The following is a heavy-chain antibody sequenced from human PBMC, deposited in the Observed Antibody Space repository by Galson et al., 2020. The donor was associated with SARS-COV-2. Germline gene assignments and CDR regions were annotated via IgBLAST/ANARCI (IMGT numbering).Heavy chain of an antibody. V-gene: IGHV1-18*04. CDR3: ARDPPKPSLVVAATTFDY. CDR2: IRAYNGNT. CDR1: GYTFTSYG. J-gene: IGHJ4*02. Sequence: ASVKVSCKASGYTFTSYGISWVRQAPGQGLEWMGWIRAYNGNTNYAQKLQGRVTMTTDTSTSTDYMELRSLRSDDTAVYYCARDPPKPSLVVAATTFDYWGQGTLVTVSS. D-gene: IGHD2-15*01.